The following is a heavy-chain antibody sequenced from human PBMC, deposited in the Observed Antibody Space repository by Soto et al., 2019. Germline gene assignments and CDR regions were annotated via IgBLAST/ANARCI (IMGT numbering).Heavy chain of an antibody. D-gene: IGHD5-12*01. CDR3: VRIRRGDGYTFGY. CDR1: GFTLSNYW. Sequence: EVQLVESGGVSVQPGGSLRLSCTASGFTLSNYWMHWVRQAPGKGLVWVSRITTDGSTTTYADSVKGRFTISRDNAKNTVYLQMNSLRDEDMSVYYCVRIRRGDGYTFGYWGQGNLVNVSS. J-gene: IGHJ4*02. CDR2: ITTDGSTT. V-gene: IGHV3-74*01.